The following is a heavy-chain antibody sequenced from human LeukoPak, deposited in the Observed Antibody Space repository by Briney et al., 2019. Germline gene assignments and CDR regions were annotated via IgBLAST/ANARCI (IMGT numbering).Heavy chain of an antibody. CDR3: TRDVSGEPFIYWYFDL. V-gene: IGHV3-49*04. D-gene: IGHD3-10*01. CDR1: GFTFGDYA. Sequence: PGGSLRLPCTASGFTFGDYAMSWVRQAPGKGLEWLGFIRSKAYGGTTEYAASVKGRFTISRDDSKSIAYLQMNSLKTEDTAVYYCTRDVSGEPFIYWYFDLWGRGTLVTVSS. J-gene: IGHJ2*01. CDR2: IRSKAYGGTT.